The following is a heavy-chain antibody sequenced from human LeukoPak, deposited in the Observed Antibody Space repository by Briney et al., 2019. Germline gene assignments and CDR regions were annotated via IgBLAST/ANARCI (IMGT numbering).Heavy chain of an antibody. J-gene: IGHJ5*02. CDR2: INHSGST. V-gene: IGHV4-34*01. CDR3: ATYSSSWYA. Sequence: SETLSLTCAVYGGSFSGYYWSWIRQPPGKGLEWIGEINHSGSTNYNPSLKSRVTISVDTSKNQFSLKLSSVTAADTAVYYCATYSSSWYAWGQGTLVTVSS. CDR1: GGSFSGYY. D-gene: IGHD6-13*01.